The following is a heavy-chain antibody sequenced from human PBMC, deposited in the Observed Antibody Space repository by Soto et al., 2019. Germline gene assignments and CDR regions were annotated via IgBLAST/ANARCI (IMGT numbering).Heavy chain of an antibody. J-gene: IGHJ6*02. CDR2: TYYRSKWYN. CDR3: ARGTAMVGYGMDV. Sequence: SQTLSLTCAISGDSVSSNSAAWNLIRQSPSRGLEWLGRTYYRSKWYNDYAVSVKSRITINPDTSKNQFSLQLNSVTPEDTAVYYCARGTAMVGYGMDVWGQGTTVTVSS. V-gene: IGHV6-1*01. D-gene: IGHD5-18*01. CDR1: GDSVSSNSAA.